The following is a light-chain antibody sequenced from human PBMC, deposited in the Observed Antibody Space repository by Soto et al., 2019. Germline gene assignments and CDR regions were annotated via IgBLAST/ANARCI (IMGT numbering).Light chain of an antibody. V-gene: IGKV1-5*03. CDR1: QSISSW. CDR2: KAS. CDR3: QQYNSYPLT. Sequence: DIQMTQSPSTLSASVGDRVTITCRASQSISSWLAWYQQKPGQAPKLLIYKASTLESGVPSRFSGSGSGTEFTLIISSLQPDDCATYYCQQYNSYPLTFGGGTKVEIK. J-gene: IGKJ4*01.